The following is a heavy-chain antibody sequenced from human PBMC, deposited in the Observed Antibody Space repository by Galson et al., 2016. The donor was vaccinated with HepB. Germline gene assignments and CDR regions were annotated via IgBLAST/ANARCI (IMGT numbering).Heavy chain of an antibody. CDR1: GYNFNSYW. J-gene: IGHJ5*02. V-gene: IGHV5-51*01. CDR3: ARRDGFGAARSHQDWFDP. CDR2: VSGDSYG. Sequence: QSGAEVKKPGESLKISCKASGYNFNSYWIVWVRQMPGKGLEWMGAVSGDSYGTYSPSFQGQVTVSADKSITTAYLHWSSLKASDTATYYCARRDGFGAARSHQDWFDPWGQGTLVTVSS. D-gene: IGHD5-24*01.